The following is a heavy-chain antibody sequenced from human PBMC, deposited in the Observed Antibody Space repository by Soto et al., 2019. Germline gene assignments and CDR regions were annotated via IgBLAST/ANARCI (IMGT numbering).Heavy chain of an antibody. Sequence: SETLSLTCTVSGGSISSYYWSWIRQPPGKGLEWIGYIYYSGSTNYNPSLKSRVTISVDTSKNQFSLKLSSVTAADTAVYYCARAYYGDYEQHYFDYWGQGTLVTVSS. CDR2: IYYSGST. J-gene: IGHJ4*02. CDR3: ARAYYGDYEQHYFDY. V-gene: IGHV4-59*01. CDR1: GGSISSYY. D-gene: IGHD4-17*01.